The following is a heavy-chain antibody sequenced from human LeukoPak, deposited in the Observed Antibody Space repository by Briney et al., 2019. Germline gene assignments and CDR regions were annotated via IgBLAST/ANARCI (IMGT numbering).Heavy chain of an antibody. CDR2: INPSGGST. J-gene: IGHJ4*02. V-gene: IGHV1-46*01. Sequence: GASVKVSCKASGYTSTSYYMHWVRQAPGQGLEWMGIINPSGGSTSYAQKFQGRVTMTRDMSTSTVYMELSSLRSEDTAVYYCARDRSVDTALDYWGQGTLVTVSS. CDR1: GYTSTSYY. CDR3: ARDRSVDTALDY. D-gene: IGHD5-18*01.